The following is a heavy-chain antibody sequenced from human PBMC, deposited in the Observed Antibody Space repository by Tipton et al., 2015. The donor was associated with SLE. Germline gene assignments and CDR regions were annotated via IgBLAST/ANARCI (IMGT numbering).Heavy chain of an antibody. CDR1: GGSINSDDYH. V-gene: IGHV4-61*02. J-gene: IGHJ6*03. Sequence: TLSLTCTVSGGSINSDDYHWSWIRQPAGKGLEWIGRIYSSGSTNYNPSLKSRVTISVDTSKNQFSLKLTSVTAADTAIYYCARGGEYGSSWHPRNYYYMDVWGKGTTVTVSS. D-gene: IGHD6-13*01. CDR2: IYSSGST. CDR3: ARGGEYGSSWHPRNYYYMDV.